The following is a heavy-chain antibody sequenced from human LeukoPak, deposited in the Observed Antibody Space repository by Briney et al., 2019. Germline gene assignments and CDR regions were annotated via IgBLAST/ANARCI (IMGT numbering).Heavy chain of an antibody. Sequence: SETLSLTCTVSGGSISSYYWSWIRQPPGKGLEWIGYIYYSGSTNYNPSLKSRVTISVDTSKNQFSLKLSSVTAADTAVYYCAREGAFDIWGQGTMVTVSS. CDR2: IYYSGST. CDR1: GGSISSYY. J-gene: IGHJ3*02. CDR3: AREGAFDI. V-gene: IGHV4-59*12.